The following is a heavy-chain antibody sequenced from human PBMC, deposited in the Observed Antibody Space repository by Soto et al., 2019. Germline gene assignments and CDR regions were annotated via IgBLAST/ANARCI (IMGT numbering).Heavy chain of an antibody. V-gene: IGHV3-21*01. Sequence: PGGSLRLSCAASGFTFSSYSMNWVRQAPGKGLEWVSSISSSSSYIYYADSVKGRFTISRDNAKNSLYLQMNSLRAEDTAVYYCARDRDYYGSGDPAGAFDPWGQGTLVTVSS. D-gene: IGHD3-10*01. CDR3: ARDRDYYGSGDPAGAFDP. CDR2: ISSSSSYI. CDR1: GFTFSSYS. J-gene: IGHJ5*02.